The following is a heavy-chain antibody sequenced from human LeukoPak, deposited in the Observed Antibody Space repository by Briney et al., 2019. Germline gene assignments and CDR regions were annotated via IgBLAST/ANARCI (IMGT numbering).Heavy chain of an antibody. CDR2: TYYRSKWYN. CDR1: GDSVSSNSAA. CDR3: ARTMACTNGVCSFYFDY. V-gene: IGHV6-1*01. J-gene: IGHJ4*02. D-gene: IGHD2-8*01. Sequence: SQTLSLTCAISGDSVSSNSAAWNWIRQSPSRGLEWLGRTYYRSKWYNDYAVSVKSRITINPDTSKNPFSLQLNSVTPEDTAVYYCARTMACTNGVCSFYFDYWGQGTLVTVSS.